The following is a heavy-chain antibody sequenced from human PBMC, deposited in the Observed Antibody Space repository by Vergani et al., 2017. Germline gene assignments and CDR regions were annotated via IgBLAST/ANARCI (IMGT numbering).Heavy chain of an antibody. Sequence: QVQLQESGPGLVTPPGTLSLTCAVSGDSISSNNCWTWVRQPPGKGLEWIGEICQTEDTKYSPSLKIRVTVSVDESRNLFSLRLNSVTAADKAVYYCATIGYRRWGYYFDYWGQGILVTVSS. CDR3: ATIGYRRWGYYFDY. CDR1: GDSISSNNC. J-gene: IGHJ4*02. V-gene: IGHV4-4*03. CDR2: ICQTEDT. D-gene: IGHD2-2*02.